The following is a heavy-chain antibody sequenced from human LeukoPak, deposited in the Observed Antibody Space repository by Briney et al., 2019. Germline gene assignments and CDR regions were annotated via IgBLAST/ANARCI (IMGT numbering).Heavy chain of an antibody. J-gene: IGHJ6*03. V-gene: IGHV4-30-4*07. CDR1: GGSISSGGYS. CDR2: IYYTGNT. Sequence: SETLSLTCTVSGGSISSGGYSWSWIRQPPGKAMEFIAYIYYTGNTYFNPSLKSRVTISVDTSKNQFSLKLSSVTAADTAVYYCAGVRYYYYYMDVWGKGTTVTVSS. CDR3: AGVRYYYYYMDV. D-gene: IGHD1-1*01.